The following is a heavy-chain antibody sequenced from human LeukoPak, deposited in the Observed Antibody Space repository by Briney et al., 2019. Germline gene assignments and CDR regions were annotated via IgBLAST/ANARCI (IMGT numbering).Heavy chain of an antibody. J-gene: IGHJ4*02. Sequence: PGGSLRLSCAASGLTFSNYNMNWVRQAPGKGLEWVAVISYDGSNKYYADSVKGRFTISRDNSKNTLYLQMNSLRAEDTAVYYCAKSPLLRELLVDYWGQGTLVTVSS. CDR1: GLTFSNYN. D-gene: IGHD1-26*01. CDR2: ISYDGSNK. V-gene: IGHV3-30*18. CDR3: AKSPLLRELLVDY.